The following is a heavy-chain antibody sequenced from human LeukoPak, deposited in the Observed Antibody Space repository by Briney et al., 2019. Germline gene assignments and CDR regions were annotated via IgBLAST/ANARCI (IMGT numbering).Heavy chain of an antibody. CDR3: ARVGHYFYGSGSYLGGFDY. D-gene: IGHD3-10*01. V-gene: IGHV4-30-2*01. Sequence: LRLSCAGSGFTFSTYAMNWIRQPPGNGLEWIGYIYHSGSTYHSPSLESRVTMSVDKSRNQFSLKLTSVTAADTAVYYCARVGHYFYGSGSYLGGFDYWGQGALVIVSS. CDR2: IYHSGST. J-gene: IGHJ4*02. CDR1: GFTFSTYA.